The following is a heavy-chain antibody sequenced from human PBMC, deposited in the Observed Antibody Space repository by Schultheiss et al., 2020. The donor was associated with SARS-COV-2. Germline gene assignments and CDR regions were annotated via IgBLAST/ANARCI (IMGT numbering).Heavy chain of an antibody. CDR3: ARDSGVVPAAIRGY. D-gene: IGHD2-2*02. V-gene: IGHV3-30*04. Sequence: GGSLRLSCTASGFTFGDYAMSWFRQAPGKGLEWVAVISYDGSNKYYADSVKGRFTISRDNSKNTLYLQMNSLRAEDTAVYYCARDSGVVPAAIRGYWGQGTLVTVSS. CDR2: ISYDGSNK. CDR1: GFTFGDYA. J-gene: IGHJ4*02.